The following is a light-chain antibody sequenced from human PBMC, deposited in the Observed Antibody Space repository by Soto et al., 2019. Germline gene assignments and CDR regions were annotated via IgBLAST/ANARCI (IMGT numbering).Light chain of an antibody. Sequence: EIGLTQSPGTLSLSPRERATLSCRASQSVSSSYLAWYQQKPGQAPRLLIYGASSRATGIPDRLSGRGSGTDFTLNISRLEPEDFAVYYCQQHGSPPWTFGKGTQVEIK. V-gene: IGKV3-20*01. CDR2: GAS. CDR3: QQHGSPPWT. J-gene: IGKJ1*01. CDR1: QSVSSSY.